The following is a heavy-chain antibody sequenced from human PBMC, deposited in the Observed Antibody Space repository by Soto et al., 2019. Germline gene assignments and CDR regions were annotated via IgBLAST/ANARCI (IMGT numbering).Heavy chain of an antibody. J-gene: IGHJ6*03. CDR2: INHSGST. V-gene: IGHV4-34*01. D-gene: IGHD4-17*01. Sequence: PSETLSLTCAVYGGSFSGYCWRWIRQPPGKGLEWIGEINHSGSTNYNPSLKSRVTISVDTSKNQFSLKLSSVTAADTAAYYCARTTVTTHYYYYMDVWGKGTTVTVSS. CDR1: GGSFSGYC. CDR3: ARTTVTTHYYYYMDV.